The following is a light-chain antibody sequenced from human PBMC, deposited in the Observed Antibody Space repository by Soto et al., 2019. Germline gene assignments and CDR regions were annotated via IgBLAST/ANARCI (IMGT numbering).Light chain of an antibody. J-gene: IGLJ2*01. Sequence: QSVLTQPPSVSGAPGQRVTISCTGSSSNIGAGYDVHWYQHLPGTAPKLLIFDNNNRPSGVPDRFSGSKSDTSASLAITGGQAEDEADDYCQSFDTSLSGVLIFGGGTKLTVL. CDR2: DNN. CDR1: SSNIGAGYD. V-gene: IGLV1-40*01. CDR3: QSFDTSLSGVLI.